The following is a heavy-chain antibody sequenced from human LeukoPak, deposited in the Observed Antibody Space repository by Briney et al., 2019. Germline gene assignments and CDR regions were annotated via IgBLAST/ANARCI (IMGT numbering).Heavy chain of an antibody. CDR2: VTPMFGTA. CDR1: GGTFSSYA. D-gene: IGHD3-22*01. J-gene: IGHJ4*02. CDR3: VRDGSYYDSSGYYYLY. V-gene: IGHV1-69*13. Sequence: ASVKVSCKASGGTFSSYAISWVRQAPGQGLEWMGGVTPMFGTANYAQKFQGRVTITADESTSTAYMELSSLRSEDTAVYYCVRDGSYYDSSGYYYLYWGQGTLVTVSS.